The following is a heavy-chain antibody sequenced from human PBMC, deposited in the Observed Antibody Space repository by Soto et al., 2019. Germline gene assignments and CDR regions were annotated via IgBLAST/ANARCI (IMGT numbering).Heavy chain of an antibody. D-gene: IGHD3-22*01. CDR3: ARGRDSRTGWFDP. CDR2: INHSGST. Sequence: SETLSLTCAVHGGSFSGYYWSWIRQPPGKGLEWIGEINHSGSTNYNPSLKSRVTISVDTSKNHFSLKLRSVTAADTAVYYCARGRDSRTGWFDPWGQGTLVTVSS. V-gene: IGHV4-34*01. J-gene: IGHJ5*02. CDR1: GGSFSGYY.